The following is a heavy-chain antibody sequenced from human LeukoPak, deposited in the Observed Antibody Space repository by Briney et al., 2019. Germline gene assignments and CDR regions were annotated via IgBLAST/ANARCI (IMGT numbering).Heavy chain of an antibody. V-gene: IGHV1-18*01. CDR3: AREPPSIWCSDTSCYPTFDY. CDR1: GYSFTSHG. J-gene: IGHJ4*02. Sequence: ASVKVSCKASGYSFTSHGISGVRQAPGQGLEWMGWITAYSGNTHYAQNLQGRVTMTTDTSTSTAYLELRSLRSDDTAMYYCAREPPSIWCSDTSCYPTFDYWGQGTLVTVSS. D-gene: IGHD2-2*01. CDR2: ITAYSGNT.